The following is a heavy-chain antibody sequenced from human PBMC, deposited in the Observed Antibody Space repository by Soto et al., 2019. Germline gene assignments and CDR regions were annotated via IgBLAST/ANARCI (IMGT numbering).Heavy chain of an antibody. J-gene: IGHJ4*02. D-gene: IGHD6-13*01. CDR1: GFTFSSYG. CDR3: AKPREYSSSWYYFDY. Sequence: GGSLRLSCAASGFTFSSYGMHWVRQAPGKGLEWVAVISYDGSNKYYADSVKGRFTISRDNSKNTLYLQMNSLRAEDTAVYYCAKPREYSSSWYYFDYWGQGTLVTVSS. V-gene: IGHV3-30*18. CDR2: ISYDGSNK.